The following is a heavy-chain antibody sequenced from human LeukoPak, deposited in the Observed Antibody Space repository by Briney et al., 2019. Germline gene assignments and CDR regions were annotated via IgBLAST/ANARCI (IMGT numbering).Heavy chain of an antibody. V-gene: IGHV4-39*01. CDR3: ATRSVAGNSSKWFDP. Sequence: PSETLSLTCTVSGGSISGSSYYWGWIRQPPGKGLEWIGSIHYSGSTYYNPSLKSRVTISVDTSKNQFSLKLNSVTAADTAVYYCATRSVAGNSSKWFDPWGQRTLVTVSS. CDR1: GGSISGSSYY. J-gene: IGHJ5*02. CDR2: IHYSGST. D-gene: IGHD6-13*01.